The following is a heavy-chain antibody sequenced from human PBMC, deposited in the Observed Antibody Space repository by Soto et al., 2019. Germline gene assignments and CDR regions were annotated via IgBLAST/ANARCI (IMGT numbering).Heavy chain of an antibody. V-gene: IGHV4-4*02. CDR3: AFPATADFDY. CDR2: IYHSGTT. Sequence: QVQLQESGPGLVKPSGTLSLTCAVSGGSISSTNWWTWVRQSPGRGLEWIGEIYHSGTTNYSPSLKSRVNIAVDMSTTHFSLTLISVTAADTAVYYCAFPATADFDYWGKGILVTVSS. CDR1: GGSISSTNW. D-gene: IGHD6-13*01. J-gene: IGHJ4*02.